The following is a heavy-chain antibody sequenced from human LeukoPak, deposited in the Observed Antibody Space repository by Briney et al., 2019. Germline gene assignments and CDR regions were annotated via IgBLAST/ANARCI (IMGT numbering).Heavy chain of an antibody. Sequence: AAVKVSCKASGYTFTGYYMHWVRQAPGQGLEWMGWINPNSGGTNYAQKFQGRVTMTRDTSISTAYMELSRLRSDDTAVYCCARGWGLWFGELSWFDPWGQGTLVTVSS. CDR3: ARGWGLWFGELSWFDP. J-gene: IGHJ5*02. D-gene: IGHD3-10*01. CDR1: GYTFTGYY. V-gene: IGHV1-2*02. CDR2: INPNSGGT.